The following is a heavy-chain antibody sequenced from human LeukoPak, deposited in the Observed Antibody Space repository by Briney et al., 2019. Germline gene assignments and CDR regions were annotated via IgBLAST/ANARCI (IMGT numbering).Heavy chain of an antibody. CDR2: IFHSGVT. V-gene: IGHV4-4*02. D-gene: IGHD3-10*01. Sequence: SETLSLTCAVSGDSVNNTNWWTWVGQSPGKGLEWIGEIFHSGVTNYNPSRKSRAVISLEKSKNQVSLKLSSVTAADTAVYYCARLKGYHGSGAQVTFDIWGQGTMVTVSS. CDR1: GDSVNNTNW. CDR3: ARLKGYHGSGAQVTFDI. J-gene: IGHJ3*02.